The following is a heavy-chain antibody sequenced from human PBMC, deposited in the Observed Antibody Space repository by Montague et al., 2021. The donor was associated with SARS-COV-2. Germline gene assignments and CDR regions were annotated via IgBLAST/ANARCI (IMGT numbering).Heavy chain of an antibody. CDR2: IYYSGIT. D-gene: IGHD3-22*01. CDR3: ARGVVASPDRSDY. CDR1: GDSISSFY. V-gene: IGHV4-59*13. J-gene: IGHJ4*02. Sequence: SETLSLTCTVSGDSISSFYWNWIRQPPGKGLEWIGNIYYSGITNXXPSLKSRVTISVDTSKNQFSLTLISVTATDTAMYYCARGVVASPDRSDYWGQGTLVTVSS.